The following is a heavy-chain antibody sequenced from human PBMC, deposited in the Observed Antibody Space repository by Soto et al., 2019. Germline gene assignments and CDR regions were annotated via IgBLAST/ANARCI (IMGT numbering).Heavy chain of an antibody. V-gene: IGHV4-30-2*01. CDR1: GGSISSGGYS. Sequence: QLQLQESGSGLVKPSQTLSLTCAVSGGSISSGGYSWSWIRQPPGKGLEWIGYIYHSGSTYYNPSRDRRVTLAVDRSKNQFSLKRSSVTAADTAVYYCAAGGGLPRYYWGQGTLVTVSS. D-gene: IGHD5-12*01. CDR3: AAGGGLPRYY. J-gene: IGHJ4*02. CDR2: IYHSGST.